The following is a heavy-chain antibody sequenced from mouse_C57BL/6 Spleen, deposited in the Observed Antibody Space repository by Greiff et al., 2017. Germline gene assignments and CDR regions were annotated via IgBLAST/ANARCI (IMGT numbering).Heavy chain of an antibody. Sequence: EVQLQQSGTVLARPGASVKMSCKTSGYTFTSYWMHWVKQRPGQGLEWIGAIYPGNSDTSYNQKFKGKAKLTAVTSASTAYMELSSLTNEDSAVYYCSHGVFDYWGQGTTLTVSS. V-gene: IGHV1-5*01. CDR3: SHGVFDY. J-gene: IGHJ2*01. CDR1: GYTFTSYW. D-gene: IGHD1-1*02. CDR2: IYPGNSDT.